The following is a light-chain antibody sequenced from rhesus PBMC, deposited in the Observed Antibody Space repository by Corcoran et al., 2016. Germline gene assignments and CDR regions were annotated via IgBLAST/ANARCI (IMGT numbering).Light chain of an antibody. J-gene: IGKJ1*01. CDR2: KAS. CDR1: QGISIW. Sequence: DIQMTQSPSSLSGSVGDRVTITCRASQGISIWLAWYQQKPRKAPKLLIYKASKLETGVPSRFSGSASGTDFTLTINSRQPDDIATYYWQQHDTFPWTFGQGTKVEIK. V-gene: IGKV1-69*01. CDR3: QQHDTFPWT.